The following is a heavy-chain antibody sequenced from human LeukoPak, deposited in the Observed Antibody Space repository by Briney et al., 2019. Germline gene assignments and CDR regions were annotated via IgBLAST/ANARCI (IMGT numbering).Heavy chain of an antibody. CDR1: GVSISSGTHY. CDR3: ARDSGYDFDY. J-gene: IGHJ4*02. D-gene: IGHD5-12*01. V-gene: IGHV4-30-2*01. Sequence: SQTLSLTCTVSGVSISSGTHYWSWIRQPPGKGLEWIGYIYHSGSTYYNPSLKSRVTISLDRSMNQFSLQLTSVTVADTAVYYCARDSGYDFDYWGQGTLVTVSS. CDR2: IYHSGST.